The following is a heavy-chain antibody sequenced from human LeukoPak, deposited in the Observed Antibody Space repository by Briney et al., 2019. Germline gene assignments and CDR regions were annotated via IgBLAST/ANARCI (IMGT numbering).Heavy chain of an antibody. V-gene: IGHV3-23*01. CDR1: GFTFSSHA. CDR2: ITGRSSVT. J-gene: IGHJ4*02. Sequence: QPGGSLRLSCAASGFTFSSHAITWVRQAPGKGLEWVSSITGRSSVTYYAESVKGRFTISRDNSRNTVYLQMNSLRGEDTALYFSARDRCFLRYFDYLGQGTLVTVSS. D-gene: IGHD3-10*02. CDR3: ARDRCFLRYFDY.